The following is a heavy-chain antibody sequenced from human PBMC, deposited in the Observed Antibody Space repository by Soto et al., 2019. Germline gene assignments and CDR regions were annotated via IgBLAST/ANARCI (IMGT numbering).Heavy chain of an antibody. V-gene: IGHV4-39*01. CDR2: FFSGGA. CDR1: GGSISSSSSY. D-gene: IGHD6-19*01. J-gene: IGHJ5*01. Sequence: SETLSLTSTVSGGSISSSSSYWAWFRQPPGKGLEWIGTFFSGGAYYTPPLKSRVTISVDTSKNQFSLKMNNVAADDTAIYYCATTQGLAVFGSFASWSQVTLVVV. CDR3: ATTQGLAVFGSFAS.